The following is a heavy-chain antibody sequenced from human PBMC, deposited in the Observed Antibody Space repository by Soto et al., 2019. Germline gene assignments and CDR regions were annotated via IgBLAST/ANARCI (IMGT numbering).Heavy chain of an antibody. CDR1: GFSISTTGAG. CDR2: LYWDDDK. V-gene: IGHV2-5*04. CDR3: VSGSFPNRFDP. Sequence: QITLKESGPTLVKPTQTLTLTCTVSGFSISTTGAGVGWIRQPPGKALEWLALLYWDDDKRYSPSLKSRLTLTKDTPKNQVVLTMSNMDPVDTGTYFCVSGSFPNRFDPWGQGILVIVSS. J-gene: IGHJ5*02. D-gene: IGHD3-10*01.